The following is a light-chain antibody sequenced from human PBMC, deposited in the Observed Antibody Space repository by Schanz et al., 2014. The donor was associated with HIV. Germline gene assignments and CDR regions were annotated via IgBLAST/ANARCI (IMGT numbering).Light chain of an antibody. Sequence: DIQMTQSPSSVSASLGDRVTITCRASQGISSWLAWYQQKPGQAPNLLISEASTLESGVPSRFSGTGSGTEFTLTISSLQPDDFATYFCLHYNDFASTFGQGTKLEIK. CDR1: QGISSW. CDR3: LHYNDFAST. J-gene: IGKJ2*01. V-gene: IGKV1-5*03. CDR2: EAS.